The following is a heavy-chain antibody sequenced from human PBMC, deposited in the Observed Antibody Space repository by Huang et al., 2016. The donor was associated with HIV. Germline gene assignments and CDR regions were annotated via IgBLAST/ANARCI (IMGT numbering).Heavy chain of an antibody. V-gene: IGHV4-34*01. CDR3: ARPRMTEGNSDSTWSYFDS. J-gene: IGHJ4*02. Sequence: QVRLHQWGTGVLTPSETLSLKCAVYGGSFNGRFWTWIRQSPGKGLEWIGEIDHRGNTPSNPSLKSRVTMSLDTSKSQFYLNLTSVTATDTATYYCARPRMTEGNSDSTWSYFDSWGQGTPVIVSS. CDR2: IDHRGNT. D-gene: IGHD2-21*02. CDR1: GGSFNGRF.